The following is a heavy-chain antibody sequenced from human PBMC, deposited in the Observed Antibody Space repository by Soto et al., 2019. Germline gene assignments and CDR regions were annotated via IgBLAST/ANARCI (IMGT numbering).Heavy chain of an antibody. Sequence: EVQLLESGGGLVQPGGSLRLSGAASGFDFSSYPMSWVRQAPGKGLEWVSGISGSGDGTYYADSVKGRFTISRDNSKNTLYLQMNSQRAEDTAVYYCVKRCDAGGCPDYWGQGTLLTVSS. CDR1: GFDFSSYP. J-gene: IGHJ4*02. CDR2: ISGSGDGT. D-gene: IGHD2-15*01. CDR3: VKRCDAGGCPDY. V-gene: IGHV3-23*01.